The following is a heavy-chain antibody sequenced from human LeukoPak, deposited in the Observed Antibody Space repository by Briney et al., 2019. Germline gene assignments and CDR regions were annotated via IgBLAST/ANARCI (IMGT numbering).Heavy chain of an antibody. CDR1: GFPFSSYA. J-gene: IGHJ4*02. CDR2: ISDSGGST. V-gene: IGHV3-64D*09. CDR3: ARGDRAASGYEY. D-gene: IGHD3-22*01. Sequence: GGSLRLSCSASGFPFSSYAMHWVRQAPGKGLEYVSAISDSGGSTYYADSVKGRFTISRDDSKNTLYLQMSSLRAEDTAVYYCARGDRAASGYEYWGEGTLVTVSS.